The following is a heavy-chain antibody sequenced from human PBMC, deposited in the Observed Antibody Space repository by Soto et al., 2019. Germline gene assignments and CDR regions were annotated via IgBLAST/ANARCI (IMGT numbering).Heavy chain of an antibody. D-gene: IGHD2-2*01. CDR3: AIFCISTSCSQSYGMDV. CDR2: ISNSGDYI. V-gene: IGHV3-21*04. Sequence: PGGSLRLSCTASGSTFRTYGMNWVRQAPGKGLEWVSSISNSGDYIYYADSVKGRFTISRDNSKNTLYLQMNSLRSEDTALYYCAIFCISTSCSQSYGMDVWGQGTTVTVSS. J-gene: IGHJ6*02. CDR1: GSTFRTYG.